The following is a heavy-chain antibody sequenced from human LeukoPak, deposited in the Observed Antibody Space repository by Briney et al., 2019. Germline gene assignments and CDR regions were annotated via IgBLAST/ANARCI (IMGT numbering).Heavy chain of an antibody. D-gene: IGHD3-22*01. Sequence: GGSLRLSCAASGFTFSSHAMSWVRQAPGKGLEWVSGISGSGGSTHYADSVKGRFTISRDNAKNSLYLQMNSLRAEDTAVYYCAVYYYDSSGYYPFDYWGQGTLVTVSS. CDR3: AVYYYDSSGYYPFDY. J-gene: IGHJ4*02. CDR2: ISGSGGST. CDR1: GFTFSSHA. V-gene: IGHV3-23*01.